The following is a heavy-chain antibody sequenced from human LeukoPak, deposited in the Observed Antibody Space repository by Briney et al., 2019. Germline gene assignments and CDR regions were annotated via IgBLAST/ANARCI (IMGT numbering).Heavy chain of an antibody. CDR3: ATTYGSGSPYAFDI. D-gene: IGHD3-10*01. V-gene: IGHV1-24*01. CDR2: FDPEDGET. CDR1: GYTLTELS. J-gene: IGHJ3*02. Sequence: ASVKVSCKVSGYTLTELSMHWVRQAPGKGLEWMGGFDPEDGETIYAQKFQGRVTMTEDTSTDTAYMELSSLRSGDTAVYYCATTYGSGSPYAFDIWGQGTMVTVSS.